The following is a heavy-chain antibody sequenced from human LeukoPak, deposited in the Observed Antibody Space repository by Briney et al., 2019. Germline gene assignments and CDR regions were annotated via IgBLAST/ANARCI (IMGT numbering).Heavy chain of an antibody. CDR2: ISSTGSTR. Sequence: RGSLRLSCAASGFTLISYEMNWVRQAPRKGLEWGSYISSTGSTRKYADSVKGRFTISRDNAENSLSLQMNSLRAEDTAVYYCARRYCSSTSCTLDYWGQGTLVTVSS. J-gene: IGHJ4*02. CDR3: ARRYCSSTSCTLDY. D-gene: IGHD2-2*01. CDR1: GFTLISYE. V-gene: IGHV3-48*03.